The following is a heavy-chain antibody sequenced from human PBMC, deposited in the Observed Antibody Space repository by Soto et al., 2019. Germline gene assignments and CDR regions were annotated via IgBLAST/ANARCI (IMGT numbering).Heavy chain of an antibody. CDR3: AKDIKQWLPARYFQH. V-gene: IGHV3-9*01. CDR2: ISWNSGSI. CDR1: GFTFDDYA. Sequence: GGSLRLSCAASGFTFDDYAMHWVRQAPGKGLEWVSGISWNSGSIGYADSVKGRFTISRDNAKNSLYLQMNSLRAEDTALYYCAKDIKQWLPARYFQHWGQGTLVTVSS. D-gene: IGHD6-19*01. J-gene: IGHJ1*01.